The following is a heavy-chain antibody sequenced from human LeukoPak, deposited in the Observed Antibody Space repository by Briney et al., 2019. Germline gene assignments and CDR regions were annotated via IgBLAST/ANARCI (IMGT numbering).Heavy chain of an antibody. CDR3: ARDKAVTTEVTQHFQH. D-gene: IGHD4-23*01. V-gene: IGHV1-69*13. Sequence: SVKVSCKASGGTFSSYAISWVRQAPGQGLEWMGGIIPIFGTANYAQKFQGRVTITADESTSTAYMELSSLRSEDTAVYYCARDKAVTTEVTQHFQHWGQGTLVTVSS. CDR1: GGTFSSYA. CDR2: IIPIFGTA. J-gene: IGHJ1*01.